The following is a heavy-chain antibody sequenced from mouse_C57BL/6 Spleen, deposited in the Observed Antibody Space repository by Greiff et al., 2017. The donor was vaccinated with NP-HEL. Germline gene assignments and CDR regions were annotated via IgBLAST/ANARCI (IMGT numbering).Heavy chain of an antibody. CDR2: INPNNGGT. CDR3: ARAAHDYGGGYWYFDV. D-gene: IGHD1-2*01. CDR1: GYTFTDYY. V-gene: IGHV1-18*01. J-gene: IGHJ1*03. Sequence: EVQLQQSGPELVKPGASVKIPCKASGYTFTDYYMDWVKQSHGKSLEWIGDINPNNGGTIYNQKFKGKATLTVDKSSSTAYMELRSLTSEDTAVCYCARAAHDYGGGYWYFDVWGTGTTVTVSS.